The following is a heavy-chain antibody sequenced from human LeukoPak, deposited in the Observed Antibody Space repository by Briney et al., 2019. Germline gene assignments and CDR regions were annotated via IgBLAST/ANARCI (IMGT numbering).Heavy chain of an antibody. D-gene: IGHD6-19*01. CDR2: IYPGDSDT. V-gene: IGHV5-51*01. CDR1: GFRFSNYW. J-gene: IGHJ4*02. CDR3: ARCPMAGLNRLLPDY. Sequence: GEALQISFKTSGFRFSNYWIAWVRPIPGQGLGWRGIIYPGDSDTRDSPSFQGQVTISVDKSNYSTYPHWNSLKASDTAVYFCARCPMAGLNRLLPDYGGEGTLVTVSS.